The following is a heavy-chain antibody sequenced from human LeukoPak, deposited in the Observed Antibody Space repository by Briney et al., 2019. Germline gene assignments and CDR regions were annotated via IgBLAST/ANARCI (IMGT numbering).Heavy chain of an antibody. CDR2: ISAYNGNT. CDR3: ARSLQGGYYNYYYYGMDV. J-gene: IGHJ6*02. CDR1: GYTFTSYG. V-gene: IGHV1-18*01. D-gene: IGHD3-3*01. Sequence: ASVKVSCKASGYTFTSYGISWVRQAPGQGLEWMGWISAYNGNTNYAQKLQGRVTMTRNTSISTAYMELSSLRSEDTAVYYCARSLQGGYYNYYYYGMDVWGQGTTVTVSS.